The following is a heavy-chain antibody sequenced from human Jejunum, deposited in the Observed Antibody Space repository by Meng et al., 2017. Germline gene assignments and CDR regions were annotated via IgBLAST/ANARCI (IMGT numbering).Heavy chain of an antibody. J-gene: IGHJ4*02. CDR3: VRGEFAMLARFDF. D-gene: IGHD2-2*01. CDR1: GGYINKENW. V-gene: IGHV4-4*02. CDR2: IYNGGNT. Sequence: QVQLQESGPGLVKPSGTLSLTCAVSGGYINKENWWSWVRQSPERGLEWIGEIYNGGNTNYNPSLNRRVTMSVDESTNQMSLKLTSVTAADTAVYYCVRGEFAMLARFDFWGQGILVTVSP.